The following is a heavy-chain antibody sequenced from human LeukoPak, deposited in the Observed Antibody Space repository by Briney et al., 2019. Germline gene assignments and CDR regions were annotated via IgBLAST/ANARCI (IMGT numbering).Heavy chain of an antibody. D-gene: IGHD6-13*01. CDR3: ARGGKIAAAFARFDP. J-gene: IGHJ5*02. CDR2: IYYSGST. Sequence: SETLSLTCPVSGGSITSSYWSWIRQPPGKGLEWIGYIYYSGSTNYNPSLKSRVTISVDTSKNQFSLKLSSVTAADTAVYYCARGGKIAAAFARFDPWGQGTLVTVSS. CDR1: GGSITSSY. V-gene: IGHV4-59*08.